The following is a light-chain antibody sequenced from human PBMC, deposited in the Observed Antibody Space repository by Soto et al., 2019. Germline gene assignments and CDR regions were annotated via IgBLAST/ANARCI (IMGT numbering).Light chain of an antibody. CDR2: VAS. Sequence: EVVMTQSPATLSVSAGERATVSCRAIHSVGSLLAWYQHEAGQAPRLLMYVASTRATCIPPRFTCNWSATEFTIPIRSLQSEDCAVRYSQQYTNWPITSGPGNKVDSK. CDR1: HSVGSL. V-gene: IGKV3-15*01. CDR3: QQYTNWPIT. J-gene: IGKJ3*01.